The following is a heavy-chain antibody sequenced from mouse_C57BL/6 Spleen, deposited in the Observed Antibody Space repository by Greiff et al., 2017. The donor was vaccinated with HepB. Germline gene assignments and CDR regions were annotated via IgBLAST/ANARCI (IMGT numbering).Heavy chain of an antibody. CDR3: ARSGVYSNCYYYAMDY. CDR1: GYTFTSYW. CDR2: INPSNGGT. J-gene: IGHJ4*01. V-gene: IGHV1-53*01. D-gene: IGHD2-5*01. Sequence: QVQLQQPGTELVKPGASVKLSCKASGYTFTSYWMHWVKQRPGQGLEWIGNINPSNGGTNYNEKFKSKATLTVDKSSSTAYMQLSSLTSEDSAVYYCARSGVYSNCYYYAMDYWGQGTSVTVSS.